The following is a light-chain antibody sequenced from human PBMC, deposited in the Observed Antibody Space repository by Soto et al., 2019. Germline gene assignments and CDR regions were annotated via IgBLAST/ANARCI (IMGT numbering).Light chain of an antibody. Sequence: EIVLTQSPGTLSLSPGERATLSCRASQSISSNNLAWYQQIPGQAPRVLIYGTSSRATGIPDRFSGSGSGTDFTLTISRLEPEDFAVYYCQHFGTSPPWTFGQGNKVEIK. V-gene: IGKV3-20*01. CDR3: QHFGTSPPWT. J-gene: IGKJ1*01. CDR1: QSISSNN. CDR2: GTS.